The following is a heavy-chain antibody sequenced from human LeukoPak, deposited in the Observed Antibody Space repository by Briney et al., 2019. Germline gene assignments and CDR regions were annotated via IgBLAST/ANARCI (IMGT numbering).Heavy chain of an antibody. D-gene: IGHD3-10*01. CDR1: GPSISSYY. J-gene: IGHJ4*02. V-gene: IGHV4-59*12. Sequence: SETLSLTCTVSGPSISSYYWSWIRQTPGKGLEWIGYIYYSGSNNYNPSTQSRVTISVDTSKNQFSLKLSSVTAAATAVYYCARAELLWFGEPPRPPDYWGEGTLVTVYS. CDR2: IYYSGSN. CDR3: ARAELLWFGEPPRPPDY.